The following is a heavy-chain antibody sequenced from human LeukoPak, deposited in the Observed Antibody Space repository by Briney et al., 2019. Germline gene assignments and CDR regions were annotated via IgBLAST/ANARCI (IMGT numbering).Heavy chain of an antibody. V-gene: IGHV3-23*01. CDR3: AKRVAVLPRCFDY. J-gene: IGHJ4*02. CDR1: GFTFSNYA. CDR2: ISGSGSST. D-gene: IGHD3-10*01. Sequence: QAGGSLRLSCAASGFTFSNYAMSWVRQAPGKGLEWVSAISGSGSSTYYADSVKGRFTISRDNSKHTLYLQMNSLRAEDTAVYYCAKRVAVLPRCFDYWGQGTLVTVSS.